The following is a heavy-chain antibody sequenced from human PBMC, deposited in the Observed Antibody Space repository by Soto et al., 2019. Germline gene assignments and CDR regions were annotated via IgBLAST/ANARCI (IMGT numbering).Heavy chain of an antibody. CDR3: ARDRDYDFWSGYGMDV. CDR1: GFTFSSYE. V-gene: IGHV3-48*03. D-gene: IGHD3-3*01. J-gene: IGHJ6*02. CDR2: ISSSGSTI. Sequence: PGVSLRLSCAASGFTFSSYEMSWVRQAPGKGLEWVSYISSSGSTIYYADSVKGRFTISRDNAKNSLYLQMNSLRAEDTAVYYCARDRDYDFWSGYGMDVWGQGTTVTVSS.